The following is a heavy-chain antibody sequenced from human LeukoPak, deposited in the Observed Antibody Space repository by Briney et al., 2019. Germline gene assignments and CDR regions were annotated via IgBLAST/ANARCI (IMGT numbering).Heavy chain of an antibody. CDR2: MSYDGSNK. Sequence: GRSLTLSCVASGSNSSRYGVHWVRQAPGKGLEWVAVMSYDGSNKYYADSVKGRFTISRDNSKNTLYLQMNSLGAEDTAVNACESDFRIAAAGTATDYFDYCGQGTLVTVSS. V-gene: IGHV3-30*03. CDR1: GSNSSRYG. J-gene: IGHJ4*02. D-gene: IGHD6-13*01. CDR3: ESDFRIAAAGTATDYFDY.